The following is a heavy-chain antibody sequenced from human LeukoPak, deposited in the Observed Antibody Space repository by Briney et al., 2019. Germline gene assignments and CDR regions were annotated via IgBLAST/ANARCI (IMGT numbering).Heavy chain of an antibody. CDR3: ARRVPDYGVETFDY. CDR1: GYSFTNYW. V-gene: IGHV5-51*01. CDR2: IYPGDSDT. Sequence: GESLKISCKGSGYSFTNYWIAWVRQMPGKDLEWMGIIYPGDSDTTYSPSFQGQVTISVDKSISTAYLQWSSLKASDTAMYYYARRVPDYGVETFDYWGQGTLVTVSS. D-gene: IGHD4-17*01. J-gene: IGHJ4*02.